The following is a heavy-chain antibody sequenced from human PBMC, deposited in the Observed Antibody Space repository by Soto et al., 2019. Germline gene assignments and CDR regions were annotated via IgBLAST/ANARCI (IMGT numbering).Heavy chain of an antibody. CDR2: ITSAGST. CDR3: AETDKFHSQSSGWANRFDS. V-gene: IGHV3-23*01. CDR1: GFTFSNYA. J-gene: IGHJ4*02. D-gene: IGHD6-19*01. Sequence: EVQLLESGGDLAQPGGSLRLICAASGFTFSNYAMTWVRQSPGKGLKWVSTITSAGSTFYGDTVKGRFTISRDNSKSTLYLQMNSLGAEDTAVYYCAETDKFHSQSSGWANRFDSWGQGTLVTASS.